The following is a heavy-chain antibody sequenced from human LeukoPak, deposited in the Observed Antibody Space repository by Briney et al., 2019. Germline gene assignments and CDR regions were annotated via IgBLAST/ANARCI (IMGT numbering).Heavy chain of an antibody. CDR1: GGSIGTYS. Sequence: KASETLSPTCTVSGGSIGTYSWNWIRQPPGKGLEWIGYIYYSGTTNYNPSLKSRVTISVDTSKNQFSLKLSSVTAADTAVYYWARGVYIAAAQYGYWGQGTLGTVSS. CDR3: ARGVYIAAAQYGY. CDR2: IYYSGTT. D-gene: IGHD6-13*01. J-gene: IGHJ4*02. V-gene: IGHV4-59*01.